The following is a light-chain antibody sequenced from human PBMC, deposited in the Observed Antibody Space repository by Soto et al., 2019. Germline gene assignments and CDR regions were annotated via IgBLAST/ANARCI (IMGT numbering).Light chain of an antibody. J-gene: IGKJ3*01. CDR3: QLYGRAPL. CDR2: GAS. Sequence: EIVLTQSPGPLTLSPGERATLSCRASQSIDSYLAWYQQRPGQSPRLLIYGASIRATGIPDRFSGSGSGTDFTLTIRGLEPEDFAVYFCQLYGRAPLFGPGNKVD. CDR1: QSIDSY. V-gene: IGKV3-20*01.